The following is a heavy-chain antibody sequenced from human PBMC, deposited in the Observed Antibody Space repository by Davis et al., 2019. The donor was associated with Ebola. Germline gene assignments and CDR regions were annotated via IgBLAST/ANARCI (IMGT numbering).Heavy chain of an antibody. CDR3: ARGRGDDSSGLLLRYGAFDI. CDR1: GFTFSSYA. Sequence: PGGSLRLSCAASGFTFSSYAMSWVRQAPGKGLEWVSAIRGSGDSTYSADSVKGRFTISRDNSKNTLYLQMNSLRAEDTAVYYCARGRGDDSSGLLLRYGAFDIWGQGTMVTVSS. V-gene: IGHV3-23*01. D-gene: IGHD3-22*01. CDR2: IRGSGDST. J-gene: IGHJ3*02.